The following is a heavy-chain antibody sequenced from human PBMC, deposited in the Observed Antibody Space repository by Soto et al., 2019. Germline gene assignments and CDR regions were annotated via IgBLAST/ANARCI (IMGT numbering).Heavy chain of an antibody. J-gene: IGHJ3*02. CDR3: AGHSSSWYHDAFDI. D-gene: IGHD6-13*01. V-gene: IGHV4-59*08. CDR1: GGSISSYY. Sequence: PSETLSLTCTVSGGSISSYYWSWIRQPPGKGLEWIGCIYYSGSTNYNPSLKSRVTISVDTSKNQFSLKLSSVTAADTAVYYCAGHSSSWYHDAFDIWGQGTMVTVSS. CDR2: IYYSGST.